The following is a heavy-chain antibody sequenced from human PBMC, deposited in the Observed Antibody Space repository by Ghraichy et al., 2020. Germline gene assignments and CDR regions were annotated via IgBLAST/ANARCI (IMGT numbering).Heavy chain of an antibody. D-gene: IGHD3-3*01. CDR3: ARAVRIFGVADSADYYYYMDV. Sequence: GGSLRLSCAASGFTFSSYSMNWVRQAPGKGLEWVSSISSSSSYIYYADSVKGRFTISRDNAKNSLYLQMNSLRAEDTAVYYCARAVRIFGVADSADYYYYMDVWGKGTTVTVSS. J-gene: IGHJ6*03. V-gene: IGHV3-21*01. CDR2: ISSSSSYI. CDR1: GFTFSSYS.